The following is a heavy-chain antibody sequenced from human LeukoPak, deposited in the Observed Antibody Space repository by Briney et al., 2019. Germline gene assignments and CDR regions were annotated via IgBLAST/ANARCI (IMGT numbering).Heavy chain of an antibody. J-gene: IGHJ6*02. V-gene: IGHV3-66*01. CDR2: TDSGSGT. CDR1: GFTVSSNY. CDR3: VRGHSRDYYYAVDV. Sequence: GESLKLSCAVSGFTVSSNYMSWVRQAPGKGLEWVSVTDSGSGTYYADSVKGRFTISRDNSKNTLYLQMNSLRADDTAIYYCVRGHSRDYYYAVDVWGQGTTVTVSS. D-gene: IGHD3-22*01.